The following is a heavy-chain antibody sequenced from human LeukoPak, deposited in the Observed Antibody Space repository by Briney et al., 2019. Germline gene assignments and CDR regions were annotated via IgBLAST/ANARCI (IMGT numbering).Heavy chain of an antibody. D-gene: IGHD1-26*01. V-gene: IGHV4-59*08. CDR3: ARQRGGSYLDAFDI. Sequence: SETLSLTCTVSGASISSYYWSWIRQPPGKGLEWIGYIYYSGSTIYNPSLKSRVTISVDTSKNQFSLKLSSVTAADTAVYYCARQRGGSYLDAFDIWGQGTMVTVSS. CDR1: GASISSYY. J-gene: IGHJ3*02. CDR2: IYYSGST.